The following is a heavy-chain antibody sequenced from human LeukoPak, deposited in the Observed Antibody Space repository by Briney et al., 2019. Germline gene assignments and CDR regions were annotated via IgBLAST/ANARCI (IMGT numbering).Heavy chain of an antibody. CDR2: INPNSGGT. D-gene: IGHD2-21*01. CDR3: ARRLQIVWYGLDV. V-gene: IGHV1-2*02. Sequence: ASVKVSCKASGYTFTGYYMHWVRQAPGQGLEWMGWINPNSGGTNYAQKFQGRVTITRDTSISTAYMELSRLRSDDTAVYYCARRLQIVWYGLDVWGQGTSVTVSS. CDR1: GYTFTGYY. J-gene: IGHJ6*02.